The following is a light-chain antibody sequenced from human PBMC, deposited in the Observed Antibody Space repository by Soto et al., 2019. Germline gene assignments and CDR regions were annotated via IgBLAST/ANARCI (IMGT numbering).Light chain of an antibody. CDR1: QSVTTNY. CDR2: GAS. CDR3: QKYGRSPLT. Sequence: EIVLTQSPGTLSLSPGGRATLACRASQSVTTNYFAWYQQRPGQAPRLLIHGASNRATGIPDRFSGSGSGTDFTLTISRLEPEDFAVYYCQKYGRSPLTFGRGTKVDIK. J-gene: IGKJ4*01. V-gene: IGKV3-20*01.